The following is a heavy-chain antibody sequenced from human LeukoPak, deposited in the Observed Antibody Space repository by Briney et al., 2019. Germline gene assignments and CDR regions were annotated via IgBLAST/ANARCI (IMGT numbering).Heavy chain of an antibody. CDR2: IYSSGST. V-gene: IGHV4-59*08. D-gene: IGHD3-22*01. CDR3: ARSFYYDSSVPPGY. CDR1: GGSISSYY. J-gene: IGHJ4*02. Sequence: SETLSLTCTVSGGSISSYYWSWIRQPPGKELEWIGYIYSSGSTNYNASLKSRVTISVDTSKNQFSLKLSSVTAADTAVYYCARSFYYDSSVPPGYWGQGTLVTVSS.